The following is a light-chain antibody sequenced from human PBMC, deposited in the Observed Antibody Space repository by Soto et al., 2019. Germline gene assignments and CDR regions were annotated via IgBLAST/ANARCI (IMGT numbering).Light chain of an antibody. CDR1: QGISSY. J-gene: IGKJ1*01. Sequence: VIWMTQSPSLLSASTGDRVTISCRISQGISSYLAWYQQKQGKAPEILIYAASNLQSGVPSRFSGSGSGTDFTLTISCLQSEDFETYYCQQYYSFPPTLGPGTKVDI. V-gene: IGKV1D-8*01. CDR2: AAS. CDR3: QQYYSFPPT.